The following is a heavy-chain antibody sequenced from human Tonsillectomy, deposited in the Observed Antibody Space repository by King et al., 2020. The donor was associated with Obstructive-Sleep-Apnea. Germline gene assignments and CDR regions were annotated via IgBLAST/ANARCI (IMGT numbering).Heavy chain of an antibody. Sequence: VQLVESWGGLVQPGRSLRLSCTASGFTFGDYAMSWFRQAPGKGLEWVGFIRSKAYGGTPEYAASVKGRFTISRDDSKSVAYLQMNSLITEDTAVYYCSRNEYCTNGVCYGLHYFDYWGQGTLVTVSS. CDR1: GFTFGDYA. CDR2: IRSKAYGGTP. V-gene: IGHV3-49*03. J-gene: IGHJ4*02. D-gene: IGHD2-8*01. CDR3: SRNEYCTNGVCYGLHYFDY.